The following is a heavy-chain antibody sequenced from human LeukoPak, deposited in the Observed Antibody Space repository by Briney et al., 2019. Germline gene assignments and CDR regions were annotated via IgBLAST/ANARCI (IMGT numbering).Heavy chain of an antibody. J-gene: IGHJ4*02. CDR2: ISADNGNT. CDR3: ARCGATVTMFFDY. V-gene: IGHV1-18*01. D-gene: IGHD4-17*01. Sequence: ASVKVSCKASGYTFSIYGITWVRQAPGQGLEWMGFISADNGNTNYAQKFQGRVTMTTDTSTSTAYMELRSLRADDTAVYYCARCGATVTMFFDYWGQGTLVTASS. CDR1: GYTFSIYG.